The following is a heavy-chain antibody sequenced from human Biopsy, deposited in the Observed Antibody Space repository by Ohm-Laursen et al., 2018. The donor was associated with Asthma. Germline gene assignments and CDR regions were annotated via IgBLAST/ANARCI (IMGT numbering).Heavy chain of an antibody. V-gene: IGHV1-69*13. D-gene: IGHD6-19*01. CDR1: GGTFSNFA. CDR2: IMTVFGTT. Sequence: SVKASCKAPGGTFSNFAISWVRQAPGQGLEWLGGIMTVFGTTTYAQKFQGRVTITADESTGTAYMEVTSLRSEDTAIYYCARCQVGYSSGWSLLLKKIYYSGMDVWGQGTAVTVSS. CDR3: ARCQVGYSSGWSLLLKKIYYSGMDV. J-gene: IGHJ6*02.